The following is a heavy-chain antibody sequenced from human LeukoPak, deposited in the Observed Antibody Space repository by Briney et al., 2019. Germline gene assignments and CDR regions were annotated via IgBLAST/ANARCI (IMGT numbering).Heavy chain of an antibody. Sequence: PGGSLRLSCAASGFTFSSYSIDWVRQAPGKGLEWLSYISSSSSTIYYADSVKGRFTISRDNAKNSVYLQMNSLRAEDTAVYYWARVWSRGYTKDYGGQGPLVTVSS. CDR3: ARVWSRGYTKDY. D-gene: IGHD3-22*01. V-gene: IGHV3-48*04. CDR1: GFTFSSYS. CDR2: ISSSSSTI. J-gene: IGHJ4*02.